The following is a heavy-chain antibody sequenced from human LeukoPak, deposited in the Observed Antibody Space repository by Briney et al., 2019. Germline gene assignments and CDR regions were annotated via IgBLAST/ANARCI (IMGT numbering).Heavy chain of an antibody. V-gene: IGHV3-7*01. CDR1: GFIFISYE. J-gene: IGHJ4*02. CDR3: ARPRGGYDHYFDY. D-gene: IGHD5-12*01. Sequence: GGSLTLSCTASGFIFISYEMNWLRQAPGKGLEGVANIKQDGSEKYYVDSVKGRFTISRDNAKNSLYLQMNSLRAEDTAVYYCARPRGGYDHYFDYWGQGTLVTVSS. CDR2: IKQDGSEK.